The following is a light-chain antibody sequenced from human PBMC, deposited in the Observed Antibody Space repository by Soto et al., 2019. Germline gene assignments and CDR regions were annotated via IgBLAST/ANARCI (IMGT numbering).Light chain of an antibody. Sequence: QSVLTQPPSVSAAPGRKVTISCSGSSSNIGNNYVSWYQQLPGTAPKLLIYENNKRPSGIPDRFSGSKSGTSATLGITGLQTGDEADYYCGTWDSSLRVVFGGGTKLTVL. CDR2: ENN. J-gene: IGLJ2*01. CDR1: SSNIGNNY. V-gene: IGLV1-51*02. CDR3: GTWDSSLRVV.